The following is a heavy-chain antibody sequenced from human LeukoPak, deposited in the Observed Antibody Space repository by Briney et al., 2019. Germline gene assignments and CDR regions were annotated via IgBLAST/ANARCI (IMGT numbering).Heavy chain of an antibody. CDR1: GGTFSSYA. J-gene: IGHJ5*02. CDR2: IIPIFGTA. V-gene: IGHV1-69*05. CDR3: ARAVVPAAMGFYWFDP. D-gene: IGHD2-2*01. Sequence: SVKVSCKASGGTFSSYAISWVRQAPGQGLEWMGGIIPIFGTANYAQKFQGRVTITTDESTSTAYIELSSLRSEDTAVYYCARAVVPAAMGFYWFDPWGQGTLVTVSS.